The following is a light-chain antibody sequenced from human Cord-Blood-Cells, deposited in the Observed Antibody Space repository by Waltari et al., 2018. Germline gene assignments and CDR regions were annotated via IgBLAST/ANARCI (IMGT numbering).Light chain of an antibody. CDR3: RQSYCTPYT. CDR2: AAA. Sequence: DIQITQSPSSLSASVGARVIITCRASQSISSYLNWYQQKPGKSPHLLIYAAASLQSGVPSRFSSSGCCTEFSLTIISLQPDDVATYYCRQSYCTPYTFGQGTKLEIK. J-gene: IGKJ2*01. CDR1: QSISSY. V-gene: IGKV1-39*01.